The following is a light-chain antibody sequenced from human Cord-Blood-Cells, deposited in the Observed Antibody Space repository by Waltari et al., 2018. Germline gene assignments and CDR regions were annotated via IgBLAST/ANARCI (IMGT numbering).Light chain of an antibody. V-gene: IGKV3-15*01. CDR3: QQYNNWPPLT. Sequence: EIVMTQSPATLSVSPGERATLSSRASQSVSNNLAWYQQKPGQAPRLLIYGASTRATGIPAMFSGSGSGTEFTLTISSLQSEDFAVYYCQQYNNWPPLTFGGGTKVEIK. J-gene: IGKJ4*01. CDR1: QSVSNN. CDR2: GAS.